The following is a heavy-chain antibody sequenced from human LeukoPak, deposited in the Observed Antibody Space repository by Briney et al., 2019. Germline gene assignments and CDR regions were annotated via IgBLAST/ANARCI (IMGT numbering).Heavy chain of an antibody. CDR2: ISYDGSNK. CDR1: GFTFSSHA. V-gene: IGHV3-30-3*01. D-gene: IGHD4-23*01. CDR3: VKGGGNVRRYFEY. J-gene: IGHJ4*02. Sequence: GGSLRLSCAASGFTFSSHAMHWVRQAPGKGLEWVAVISYDGSNKYYADSVKGRFTISRDNSKNTLYLQMNSLRAEDTAVYYCVKGGGNVRRYFEYWGQGTLVTVSS.